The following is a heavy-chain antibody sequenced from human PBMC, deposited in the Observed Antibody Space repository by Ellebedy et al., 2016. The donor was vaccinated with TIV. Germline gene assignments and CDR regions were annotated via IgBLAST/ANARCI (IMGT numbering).Heavy chain of an antibody. CDR1: GDSVSSNSTA. Sequence: MPSETLSLTCAISGDSVSSNSTAWNWIRQSPSRGLEWLGRTYYRSKWYNDYAVSVKSRITINPDTSKNQFSLQLNSVTPEDTAVYYCARSDSGSYHNWFDPWGQGTLVTVSS. V-gene: IGHV6-1*01. D-gene: IGHD1-26*01. CDR3: ARSDSGSYHNWFDP. CDR2: TYYRSKWYN. J-gene: IGHJ5*02.